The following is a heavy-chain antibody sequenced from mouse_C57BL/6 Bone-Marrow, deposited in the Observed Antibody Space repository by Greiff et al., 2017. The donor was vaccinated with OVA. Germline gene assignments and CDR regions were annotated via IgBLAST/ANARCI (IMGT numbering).Heavy chain of an antibody. D-gene: IGHD2-5*01. CDR2: IHPNSGST. CDR3: ARSLYSNYVYFDV. Sequence: QVQLQQPGAELVKPGASVKLSCKASGYTFTSYWMHWVKQRPGQGLEWIGMIHPNSGSTNYNEKFKSKATLTVVKSSSTAYMQLSSLTSEDSAVYYCARSLYSNYVYFDVWGTGTTVTVSS. V-gene: IGHV1-64*01. J-gene: IGHJ1*03. CDR1: GYTFTSYW.